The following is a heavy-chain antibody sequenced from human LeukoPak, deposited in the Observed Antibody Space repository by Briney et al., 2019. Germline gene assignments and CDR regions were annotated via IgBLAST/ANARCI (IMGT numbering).Heavy chain of an antibody. J-gene: IGHJ4*02. CDR1: GGSISSGGYS. D-gene: IGHD7-27*01. V-gene: IGHV4-30-2*01. CDR3: ASGESYYFDY. CDR2: IYHSGST. Sequence: KPSETLSLTCAVSGGSISSGGYSWSWIRQPPGKGLEWIGYIYHSGSTNYNPSLKSRVTISVDKSKNQFSLKLSSVTAADTAVYYCASGESYYFDYWGQGTLVTVSS.